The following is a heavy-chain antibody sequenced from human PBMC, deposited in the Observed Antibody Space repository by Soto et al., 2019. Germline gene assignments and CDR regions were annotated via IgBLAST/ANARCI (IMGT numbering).Heavy chain of an antibody. CDR2: ISGSGGST. CDR3: ARIPAITGTTSWFDP. D-gene: IGHD1-7*01. Sequence: QSGGSLRLSCAASGFTFSSYAMSWVRQAPGKGLEWVSAISGSGGSTYYADSVKGRFTISRDNSKNTLYLQMNSLRAEDTAVYYCARIPAITGTTSWFDPWGQGTLVTVSS. V-gene: IGHV3-23*01. J-gene: IGHJ5*02. CDR1: GFTFSSYA.